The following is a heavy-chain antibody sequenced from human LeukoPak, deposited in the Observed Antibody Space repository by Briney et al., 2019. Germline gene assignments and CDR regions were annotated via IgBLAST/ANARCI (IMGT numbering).Heavy chain of an antibody. J-gene: IGHJ6*03. CDR2: IYYSGST. V-gene: IGHV4-59*01. D-gene: IGHD5-18*01. CDR1: GGSISSYY. CDR3: ARVGYSYGYDYYYYYMDV. Sequence: SETLSLTCTVSGGSISSYYWSWIRQPPGKGLEWIGYIYYSGSTNYNPSLKSRVTISVDTSKNQFSLKLSSVTAADTAVYYRARVGYSYGYDYYYYYMDVWGKGTTVTVSS.